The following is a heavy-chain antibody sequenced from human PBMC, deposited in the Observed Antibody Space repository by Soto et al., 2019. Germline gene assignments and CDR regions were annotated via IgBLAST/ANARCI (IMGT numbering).Heavy chain of an antibody. CDR2: FIPIFRTL. D-gene: IGHD3-22*01. V-gene: IGHV1-69*01. J-gene: IGHJ3*01. CDR3: VRDRRIYYSDPHDEFVASDYGV. CDR1: GGIFGSHG. Sequence: QVQLIQSEAEVKKPGSSVRVSCTASGGIFGSHGFSWVRQAPGQRLEWVGGFIPIFRTLTYTEKFQARARIAADESTNTVYLDLSSLTTEDTAVYYCVRDRRIYYSDPHDEFVASDYGVWGQGTMVSVSS.